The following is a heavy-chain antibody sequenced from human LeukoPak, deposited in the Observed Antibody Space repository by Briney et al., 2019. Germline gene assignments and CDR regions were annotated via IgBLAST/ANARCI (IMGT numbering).Heavy chain of an antibody. V-gene: IGHV4-59*01. CDR2: TYYTGST. CDR1: GGSISSYY. D-gene: IGHD1-26*01. Sequence: PSETLSLTCTVSGGSISSYYWSWIRQPPGKGLEWIGYTYYTGSTDYNPSLKSRVTISVDTSKNQFSLKLSSVTAADTAVYYCAREGCSGTFDYWGQGTLVTVSS. J-gene: IGHJ4*02. CDR3: AREGCSGTFDY.